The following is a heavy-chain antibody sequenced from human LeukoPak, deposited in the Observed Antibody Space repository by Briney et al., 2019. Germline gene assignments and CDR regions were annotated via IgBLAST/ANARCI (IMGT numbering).Heavy chain of an antibody. Sequence: ASVKVSCKASGYTFTSNYIHWVRQAPGQGLEWMGIINPSGGGTSYAQKFQGRVTMTRDTSTSTVYMELSSLRSEDTAVYYCAREVATRNFDYWGQGTLVTVSS. J-gene: IGHJ4*02. CDR2: INPSGGGT. CDR1: GYTFTSNY. D-gene: IGHD2-15*01. CDR3: AREVATRNFDY. V-gene: IGHV1-46*01.